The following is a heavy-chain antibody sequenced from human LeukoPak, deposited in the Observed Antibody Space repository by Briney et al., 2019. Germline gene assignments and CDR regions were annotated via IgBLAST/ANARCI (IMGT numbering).Heavy chain of an antibody. CDR2: IYYSGST. V-gene: IGHV4-59*07. Sequence: PSDTLSLTCTVSGGSISRYYWSWIPQPPGKGLEWIGYIYYSGSTNYNPSLKSRVTISVDTSKNQFSLKLSSVTAADTAVYYCARNQGVVAWRAYMDVWGKGSTVTVS. CDR3: ARNQGVVAWRAYMDV. D-gene: IGHD3-3*01. CDR1: GGSISRYY. J-gene: IGHJ6*03.